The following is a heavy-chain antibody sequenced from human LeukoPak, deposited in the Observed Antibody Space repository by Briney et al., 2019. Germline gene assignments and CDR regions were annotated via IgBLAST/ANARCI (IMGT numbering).Heavy chain of an antibody. CDR1: GGSISRGSFT. CDR2: IYTSGTT. J-gene: IGHJ5*02. V-gene: IGHV4-61*02. CDR3: ARHPTYYDILIGYHYTSWFDP. Sequence: SQTLSLTCTVSGGSISRGSFTWSWIRQPAGKGLEWIGRIYTSGTTNYNPSLKSRVTISVDTSKNQFSLKLSSVTAADTAVYYCARHPTYYDILIGYHYTSWFDPWGQGTLVTVSS. D-gene: IGHD3-9*01.